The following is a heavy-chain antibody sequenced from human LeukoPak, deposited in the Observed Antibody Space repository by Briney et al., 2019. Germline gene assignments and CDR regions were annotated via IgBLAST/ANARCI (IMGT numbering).Heavy chain of an antibody. V-gene: IGHV3-30*02. CDR1: GFTFSSYG. D-gene: IGHD1-26*01. CDR3: ARDLHSGSYEDAFDI. J-gene: IGHJ3*02. Sequence: PGGSLRLSCAASGFTFSSYGMHWVRQAPGKGLEWVAFIRYDGSNKYYADSVKGRFTISRDNSKNTLYLQMNSLRAEDTAVYYRARDLHSGSYEDAFDIWGQGTMVTVSS. CDR2: IRYDGSNK.